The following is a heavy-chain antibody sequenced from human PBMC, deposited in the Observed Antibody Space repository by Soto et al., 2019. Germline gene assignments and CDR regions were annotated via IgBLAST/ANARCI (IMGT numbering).Heavy chain of an antibody. J-gene: IGHJ4*02. D-gene: IGHD2-21*01. CDR1: GFTFSSYW. CDR3: VGVDGDRYDGHGYLGRH. V-gene: IGHV3-74*01. Sequence: EVQLVESGGGLVQPGGSLRLSCAASGFTFSSYWMHWVRQAPGKGLEWVSRMNMDGNRISYVDSVKGRCTISRDNAKNTFYMEMNSARVEDTAVYYCVGVDGDRYDGHGYLGRHWGQGSLVTVSS. CDR2: MNMDGNRI.